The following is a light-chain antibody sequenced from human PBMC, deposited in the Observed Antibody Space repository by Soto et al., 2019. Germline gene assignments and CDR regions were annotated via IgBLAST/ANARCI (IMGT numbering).Light chain of an antibody. V-gene: IGKV1-39*01. CDR1: QSISSY. CDR3: QQNYSTHSLT. Sequence: DIQMTQSPSSLSASVGDRVTITCRASQSISSYLNWYQQKPGKAPKLLIYAASSLQSGVPSGFSGSGSGTDFTLTISSLQPEDFATYYCQQNYSTHSLTFGQGTRLEIK. CDR2: AAS. J-gene: IGKJ5*01.